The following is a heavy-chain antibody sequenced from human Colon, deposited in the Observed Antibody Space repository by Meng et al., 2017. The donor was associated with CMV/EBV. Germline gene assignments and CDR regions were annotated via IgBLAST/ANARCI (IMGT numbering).Heavy chain of an antibody. Sequence: SETLSLTCTVSGGSICSHYWTWIRQPPGKGLEWIGCIYYSGTTDYNPSLRSRVTVSVDTSKKHFSLKLSSVTDADTAVYYCARFSATGAYYYGMDVWGQGTTVTVSS. D-gene: IGHD1-1*01. CDR2: IYYSGTT. J-gene: IGHJ6*02. V-gene: IGHV4-59*11. CDR1: GGSICSHY. CDR3: ARFSATGAYYYGMDV.